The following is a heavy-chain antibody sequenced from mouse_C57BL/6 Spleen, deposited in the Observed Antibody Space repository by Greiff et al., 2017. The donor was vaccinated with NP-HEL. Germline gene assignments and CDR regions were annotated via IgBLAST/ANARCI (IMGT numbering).Heavy chain of an antibody. CDR3: ARGVTTVVAIDY. Sequence: QVHVKQPGAELVMPGASVKLSCKASGYTFTSYWMHWVKQRPGQGLEWIGEIDPSDSYTNYNQKFKGKSTLTVDKSSSTAYMQLSSLTSEDSAVYYCARGVTTVVAIDYWGQGTTLTVSS. J-gene: IGHJ2*01. D-gene: IGHD1-1*01. CDR1: GYTFTSYW. V-gene: IGHV1-69*01. CDR2: IDPSDSYT.